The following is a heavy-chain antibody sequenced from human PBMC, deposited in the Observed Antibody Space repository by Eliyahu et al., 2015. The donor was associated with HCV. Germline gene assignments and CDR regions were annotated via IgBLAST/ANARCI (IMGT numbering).Heavy chain of an antibody. Sequence: QVQLVESGGGVVQPGRSLXLSCSASGFHFSXYGMPWVRQAPGKGLEWVAVISYDGSNKYYADSVKGRFTISRDNSKNTLYLQMNSLRAEDTAVYYCAKEDYKQVGATIPFDYWGQGTLVTVSS. D-gene: IGHD1-26*01. CDR2: ISYDGSNK. V-gene: IGHV3-30*18. CDR1: GFHFSXYG. J-gene: IGHJ4*02. CDR3: AKEDYKQVGATIPFDY.